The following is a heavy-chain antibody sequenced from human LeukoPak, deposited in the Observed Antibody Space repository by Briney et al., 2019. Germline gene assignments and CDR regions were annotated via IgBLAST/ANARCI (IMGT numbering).Heavy chain of an antibody. CDR1: GFTFSGYW. D-gene: IGHD6-19*01. V-gene: IGHV3-74*01. CDR3: ARGRLTSSWYYFDY. J-gene: IGHJ4*02. CDR2: ISTDGSSN. Sequence: GGSLRLSCAASGFTFSGYWMHWVRQAPGKGLVWVSRISTDGSSNTYAYSVKGRFTISRDNAKNTLYLQINSLRAEDTAVYYCARGRLTSSWYYFDYWGQGTLVTVSS.